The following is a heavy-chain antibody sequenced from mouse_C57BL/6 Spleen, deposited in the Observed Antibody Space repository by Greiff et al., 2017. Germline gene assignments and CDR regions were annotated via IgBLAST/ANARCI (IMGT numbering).Heavy chain of an antibody. V-gene: IGHV2-2*01. Sequence: VKLVESGPGLVQPSQSLSITCTVSGFSLTSYGVHWVRQSPGKGLEWLGVIWSGGSTDYNAAFISRLSISKDNSKSQVFFKMNSLQADDTAIYYCARRTTVVRGYFDVWGTGTTVTVSS. CDR1: GFSLTSYG. CDR2: IWSGGST. CDR3: ARRTTVVRGYFDV. J-gene: IGHJ1*03. D-gene: IGHD1-1*01.